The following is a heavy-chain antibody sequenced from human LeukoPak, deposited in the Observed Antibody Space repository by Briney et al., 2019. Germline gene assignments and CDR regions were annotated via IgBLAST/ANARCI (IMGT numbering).Heavy chain of an antibody. V-gene: IGHV4-39*01. CDR1: GGSISSSSYY. CDR3: ARQRTSGYSYGYGY. Sequence: SETLSLTCSVSGGSISSSSYYWGWIRQPPGKGLEWIGSIYYSGSTYYNPSLKSRVTISVDTSKNQFSLKLSSVTAAHTAVDYCARQRTSGYSYGYGYWGQGTLVTVSS. D-gene: IGHD5-18*01. J-gene: IGHJ4*02. CDR2: IYYSGST.